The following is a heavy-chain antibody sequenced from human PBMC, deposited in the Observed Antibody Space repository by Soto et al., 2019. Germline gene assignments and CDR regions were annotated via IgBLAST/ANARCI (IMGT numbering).Heavy chain of an antibody. CDR2: IDPSDSYI. V-gene: IGHV5-10-1*01. J-gene: IGHJ6*02. D-gene: IGHD2-15*01. CDR1: GYSFTSYW. CDR3: ARLKKLQPSSGMDV. Sequence: GESLKISCKASGYSFTSYWISWVRQMPGKGLEWMGRIDPSDSYIDYSPSFQGHVTVAVDKSTTTAYLQWSSLKASDTAIYYCARLKKLQPSSGMDVCGQGPTVTVYS.